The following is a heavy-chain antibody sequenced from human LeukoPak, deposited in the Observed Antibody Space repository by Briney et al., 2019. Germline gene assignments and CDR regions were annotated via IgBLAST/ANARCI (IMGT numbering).Heavy chain of an antibody. CDR3: AKALSHCSGGSCYSAVDY. CDR1: GFTFSSYA. Sequence: GGSLRLSCAASGFTFSSYAMSWVRQAPGKGLEWVSAISVSGGSTYYADSVKGRFTISRDNSKNPLYLQMHSLRAEDTAVYYCAKALSHCSGGSCYSAVDYWGQGTLVTVSS. CDR2: ISVSGGST. D-gene: IGHD2-15*01. V-gene: IGHV3-23*01. J-gene: IGHJ4*02.